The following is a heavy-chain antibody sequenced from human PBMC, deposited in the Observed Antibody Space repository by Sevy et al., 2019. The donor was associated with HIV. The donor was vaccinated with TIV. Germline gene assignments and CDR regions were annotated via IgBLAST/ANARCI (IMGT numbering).Heavy chain of an antibody. V-gene: IGHV3-43D*03. CDR2: ISWDGGST. Sequence: GGSLRLSCAVSGFTFDDYAMHWVRQAPGKGLEWVSLISWDGGSTYYADSVKGRFTISRDNSKNSLYLQMNSLRAEDTALYCCAKPYRIAVAGDYYYSGMDVWGQGTTVTVSS. J-gene: IGHJ6*02. D-gene: IGHD6-13*01. CDR3: AKPYRIAVAGDYYYSGMDV. CDR1: GFTFDDYA.